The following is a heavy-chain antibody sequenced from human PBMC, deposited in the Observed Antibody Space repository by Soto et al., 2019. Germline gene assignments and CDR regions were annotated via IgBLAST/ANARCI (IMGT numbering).Heavy chain of an antibody. J-gene: IGHJ4*02. V-gene: IGHV1-58*02. D-gene: IGHD3-3*01. CDR2: IVVGSGNT. CDR1: GFTFTSSA. CDR3: AATNRDDFWSGYYTLFDY. Sequence: ASVKVSCKASGFTFTSSAMQWVRQARGQRLEWIGWIVVGSGNTNYAQKFQERVTITRDMSTSTVYMELSSLRSEDTAVYYCAATNRDDFWSGYYTLFDYWGQGTLVTVSS.